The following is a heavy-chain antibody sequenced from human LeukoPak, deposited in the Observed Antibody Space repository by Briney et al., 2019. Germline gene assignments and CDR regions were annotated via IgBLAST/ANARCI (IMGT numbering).Heavy chain of an antibody. CDR3: ARVLIAAAGTSFEY. Sequence: GGSLRLPCAASGFPFSNYNMNWVRRAPGKGLEWVSYISSSSSTIYYADSVKGRFTISRDNAKNSLYLQMNSLRAEDTAVYYCARVLIAAAGTSFEYWGQGTLVTASS. J-gene: IGHJ4*02. D-gene: IGHD6-13*01. CDR1: GFPFSNYN. V-gene: IGHV3-48*01. CDR2: ISSSSSTI.